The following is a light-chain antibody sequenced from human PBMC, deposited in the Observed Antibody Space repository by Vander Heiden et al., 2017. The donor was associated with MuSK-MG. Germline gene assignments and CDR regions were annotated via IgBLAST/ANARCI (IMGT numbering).Light chain of an antibody. CDR3: NSRDSSSNHLYV. Sequence: SSELTQDPAVSVALGQTVRITCQGDSLRSYYASWYQQKPGQAPVLVIYVKNNRPSGIPDRFSGSSSGNTASFTITGAQAEDEADYDCNSRDSSSNHLYVFGTGTKVTVL. CDR1: SLRSYY. CDR2: VKN. V-gene: IGLV3-19*01. J-gene: IGLJ1*01.